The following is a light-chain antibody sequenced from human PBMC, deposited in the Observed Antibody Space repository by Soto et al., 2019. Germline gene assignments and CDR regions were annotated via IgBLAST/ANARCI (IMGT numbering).Light chain of an antibody. Sequence: QSALTQPASVSGSLGQSITISCTGTSSDVGGYNYVSWYQQHPGKAPKLMIYAVTDRPSGVSSRFSGSKSANTASLTISGLQAEDEADYYCSSYTSSSTLFGTGTKLTVL. J-gene: IGLJ1*01. CDR2: AVT. CDR3: SSYTSSSTL. V-gene: IGLV2-14*01. CDR1: SSDVGGYNY.